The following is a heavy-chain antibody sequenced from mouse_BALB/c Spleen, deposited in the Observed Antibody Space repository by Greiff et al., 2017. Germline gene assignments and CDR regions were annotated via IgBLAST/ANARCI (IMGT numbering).Heavy chain of an antibody. D-gene: IGHD1-1*01. CDR1: GYTFTSYY. Sequence: VQLQQSGPELVKPGASVRISCKASGYTFTSYYIHWVKQRPGQGLEWIGWIYPGNVNTKYNEKFKGKATLTADKSSSTAYMQLSSLTSEDSAVYFCARSTLSSHWYFDVWGAGTTVTVSS. CDR3: ARSTLSSHWYFDV. J-gene: IGHJ1*01. V-gene: IGHV1S56*01. CDR2: IYPGNVNT.